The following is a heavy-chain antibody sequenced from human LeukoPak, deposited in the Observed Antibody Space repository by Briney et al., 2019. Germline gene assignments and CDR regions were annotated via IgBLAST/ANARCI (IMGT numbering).Heavy chain of an antibody. CDR1: GFTFSSYS. D-gene: IGHD6-13*01. CDR2: ISSSSSYI. Sequence: GGSLRLSCAATGFTFSSYSMNWVRQAPGKGLEWVSSISSSSSYIYYADSVKGRFTISRDNAKNSLYLQMNSLRAEDTAVYYCARDPSVKGSSWYRGDYFDYWGQGTLVTVSP. V-gene: IGHV3-21*01. J-gene: IGHJ4*02. CDR3: ARDPSVKGSSWYRGDYFDY.